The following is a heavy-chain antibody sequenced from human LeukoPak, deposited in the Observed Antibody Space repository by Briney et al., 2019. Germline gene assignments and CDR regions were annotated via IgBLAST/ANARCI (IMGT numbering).Heavy chain of an antibody. Sequence: GGTLTLSCAASGFTFSGYAIHWVRQSSGKGLEWVGQIDKKGKGYATATAYAASVRGRFTISRDDSINTAYLQMKSLKTEDTALYYCTRDSGTYNWFDPWGQGTLVTVSS. D-gene: IGHD1-26*01. CDR3: TRDSGTYNWFDP. V-gene: IGHV3-73*01. CDR2: IDKKGKGYATAT. CDR1: GFTFSGYA. J-gene: IGHJ5*02.